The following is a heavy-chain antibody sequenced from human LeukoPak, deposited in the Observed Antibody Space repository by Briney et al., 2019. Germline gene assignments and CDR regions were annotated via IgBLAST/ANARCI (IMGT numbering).Heavy chain of an antibody. V-gene: IGHV3-11*05. J-gene: IGHJ5*02. Sequence: GGSLRLSCAASGFTFTDYYMSWIRQAPGKGLEWVSDISSSSSYTNYADSVKGRFTISRDNPKNTLYLQMNRLRAEDTAVYYCAEEFMAAAGSFDPWGQGTLVAVSS. CDR2: ISSSSSYT. D-gene: IGHD6-13*01. CDR3: AEEFMAAAGSFDP. CDR1: GFTFTDYY.